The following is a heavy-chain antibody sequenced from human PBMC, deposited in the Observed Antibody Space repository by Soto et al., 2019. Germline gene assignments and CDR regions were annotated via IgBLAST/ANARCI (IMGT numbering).Heavy chain of an antibody. D-gene: IGHD4-17*01. Sequence: QVELVESGGGVVQPGRSLRLSCTASGFSFSSYVMHWVRQAPGKGLEWVAVIWFDGSNKHYAEFVKGRFTISRDNSKNTLYLQINSLRDEDTAVYYCARVNGDDSFDYWGQGTLVTVSS. V-gene: IGHV3-33*01. J-gene: IGHJ4*02. CDR3: ARVNGDDSFDY. CDR1: GFSFSSYV. CDR2: IWFDGSNK.